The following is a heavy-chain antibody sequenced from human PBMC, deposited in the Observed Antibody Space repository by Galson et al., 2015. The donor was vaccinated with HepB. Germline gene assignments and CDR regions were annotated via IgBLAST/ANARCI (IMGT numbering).Heavy chain of an antibody. CDR2: ISSNGGTT. CDR3: VKDFSRGGASYFMDG. CDR1: GITFSNYA. Sequence: SLRLSCAASGITFSNYAVHWVRQAPGKGLEYVSFISSNGGTTYYADSVKGRFTISRDNSKNTLFLQMNSLRAEDAAVYYCVKDFSRGGASYFMDGWGTGTTVTVSS. V-gene: IGHV3-64D*06. D-gene: IGHD3-10*01. J-gene: IGHJ6*03.